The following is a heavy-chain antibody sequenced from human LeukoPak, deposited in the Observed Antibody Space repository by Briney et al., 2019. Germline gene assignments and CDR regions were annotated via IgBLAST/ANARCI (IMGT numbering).Heavy chain of an antibody. D-gene: IGHD6-25*01. Sequence: GGSLRLSCAASGFTFSSYWMHWVRQAPGKGLVWVARINSDGSSTRYADSVKGRLTISRDNAKNTLYMQMNSLRDEDTAVYYCVRGSAATAYFDYWGQGTLVTVSS. J-gene: IGHJ4*02. CDR1: GFTFSSYW. CDR2: INSDGSST. CDR3: VRGSAATAYFDY. V-gene: IGHV3-74*01.